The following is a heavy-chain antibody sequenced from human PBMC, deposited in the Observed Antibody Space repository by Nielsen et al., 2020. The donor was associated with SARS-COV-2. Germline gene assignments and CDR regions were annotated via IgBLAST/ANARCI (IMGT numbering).Heavy chain of an antibody. CDR2: IHGSGDET. CDR1: GFTFSGFT. V-gene: IGHV3-23*01. CDR3: AKEVWFGELLTLDY. Sequence: GVLKISCVASGFTFSGFTMNWVRQAPGKGLEWCSSIHGSGDETHYAGFAKGRFTISRDNSQNTVYLQMNSLRAEDTAIYYCAKEVWFGELLTLDYWGQGALVTVSS. D-gene: IGHD3-10*01. J-gene: IGHJ4*02.